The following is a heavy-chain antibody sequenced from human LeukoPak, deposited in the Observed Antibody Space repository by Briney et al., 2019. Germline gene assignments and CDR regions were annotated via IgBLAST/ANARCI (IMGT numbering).Heavy chain of an antibody. CDR2: ISSSGST. CDR1: GGSVSSGDYY. CDR3: ASYCGGGSCPVHFDY. D-gene: IGHD2-15*01. Sequence: SQTLSLTCTVSGGSVSSGDYYWSWIRQPPGKGLEWIGFISSSGSTYYNPSLEGRVTISVDTSKNQFSLKLTSVTAADTAVYYCASYCGGGSCPVHFDYWGQGTLVTVSS. V-gene: IGHV4-30-4*01. J-gene: IGHJ4*02.